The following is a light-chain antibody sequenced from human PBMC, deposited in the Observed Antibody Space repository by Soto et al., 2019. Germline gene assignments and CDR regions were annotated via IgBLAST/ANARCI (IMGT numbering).Light chain of an antibody. J-gene: IGKJ2*01. CDR1: QSVSSSY. V-gene: IGKV3-20*01. Sequence: EIVLTQSPGTLSLSPGERATLSCRASQSVSSSYLAWYQQSPGQAPRLLIYGASSRATGIPDRFSGSGSGTDFTLTISRLEPEDFAVYYCQQYGGSPWTFGQGTKLEIK. CDR2: GAS. CDR3: QQYGGSPWT.